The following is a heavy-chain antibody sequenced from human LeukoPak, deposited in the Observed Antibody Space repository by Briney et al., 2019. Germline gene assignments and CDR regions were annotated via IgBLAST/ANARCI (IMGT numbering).Heavy chain of an antibody. D-gene: IGHD2-2*02. CDR3: AKDGRRCSSTSCHTGYYMDV. J-gene: IGHJ6*03. Sequence: HPGGSLRLSCAASGFTFSSYWMHWVRHAPGKGLVWVSRINSDGSSTSYADSVKGRFTISRDNAKNTLYLQMNSLRAEDTALYYCAKDGRRCSSTSCHTGYYMDVWGKGTTVTISS. V-gene: IGHV3-74*01. CDR2: INSDGSST. CDR1: GFTFSSYW.